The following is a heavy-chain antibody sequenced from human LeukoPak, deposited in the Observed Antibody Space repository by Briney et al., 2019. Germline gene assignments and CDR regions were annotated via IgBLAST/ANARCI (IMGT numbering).Heavy chain of an antibody. CDR3: AASGYSYGSLDY. CDR2: INPNSGGT. D-gene: IGHD5-18*01. CDR1: GYTFTGYY. Sequence: AAVKVSCKASGYTFTGYYMHWVRQAPGQGLEWMGWINPNSGGTNYAQKFQGRVTMTRDTSISTAYMELSRLRSDDTAVYYCAASGYSYGSLDYWGQGTLVTVSS. J-gene: IGHJ4*02. V-gene: IGHV1-2*02.